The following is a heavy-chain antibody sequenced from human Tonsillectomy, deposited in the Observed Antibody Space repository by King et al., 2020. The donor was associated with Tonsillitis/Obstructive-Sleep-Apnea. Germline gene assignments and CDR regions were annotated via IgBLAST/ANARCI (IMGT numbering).Heavy chain of an antibody. CDR3: ARVPGAGLRWFDP. CDR2: IYYSGST. CDR1: GGSDSSGSDY. V-gene: IGHV4-61*01. D-gene: IGHD2-21*02. J-gene: IGHJ5*02. Sequence: VQLQESGPGLVKPSETLSLTCTVSGGSDSSGSDYWSWIRQPPGKGLEWIGDIYYSGSTNYHPSPKSRVTISIDTSKNQFSLKLSAVTAADTAIYYCARVPGAGLRWFDPWGQGTRVTVSS.